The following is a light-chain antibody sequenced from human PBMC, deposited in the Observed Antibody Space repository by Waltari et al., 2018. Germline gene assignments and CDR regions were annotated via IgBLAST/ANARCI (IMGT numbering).Light chain of an antibody. CDR2: WAS. CDR3: QQYYTSPPYT. CDR1: PSVLSSSNNKNY. V-gene: IGKV4-1*01. Sequence: DIVMTQSPDSLAVSLGERATINCKSSPSVLSSSNNKNYLAWYQQKPGQPPKLLFYWASTRESGVPDRFSGSGSGTDFTLTISSLQAEDVAVYYCQQYYTSPPYTFGQGTKLEIK. J-gene: IGKJ2*01.